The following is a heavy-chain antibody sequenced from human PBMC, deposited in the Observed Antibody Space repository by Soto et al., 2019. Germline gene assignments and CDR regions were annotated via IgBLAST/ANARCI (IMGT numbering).Heavy chain of an antibody. CDR3: ARQVVDGTVAGSGSFDY. V-gene: IGHV4-39*01. CDR1: GGSISSGDYY. J-gene: IGHJ4*02. Sequence: ETLSLTCTVSGGSISSGDYYWSWIRQPPGKGLEWIGSFYYSGSTYYNPSLKSRVTISVDTSENQFSLKLSSVTAADTAVYYCARQVVDGTVAGSGSFDYWGQGTLVTVSS. D-gene: IGHD3-10*01. CDR2: FYYSGST.